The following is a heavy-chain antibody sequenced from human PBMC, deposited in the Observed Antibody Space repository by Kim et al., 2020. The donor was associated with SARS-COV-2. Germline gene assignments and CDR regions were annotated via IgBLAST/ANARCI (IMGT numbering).Heavy chain of an antibody. CDR3: AKGSQLLYKGGWFDP. D-gene: IGHD2-2*02. CDR1: GFTFDDYT. CDR2: ISCDGGST. Sequence: GGSLRLSCAASGFTFDDYTMHWVRQAPGKGLEWVSLISCDGGSTYYADSVKGRFTISRDNSKNSLYLQMNSLRTEDTALYYCAKGSQLLYKGGWFDPWGQGTLVTVSS. J-gene: IGHJ5*02. V-gene: IGHV3-43*01.